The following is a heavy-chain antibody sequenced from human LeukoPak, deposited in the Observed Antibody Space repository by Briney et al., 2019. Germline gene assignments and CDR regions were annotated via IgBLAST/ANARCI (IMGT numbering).Heavy chain of an antibody. CDR1: GGSISSGGYS. Sequence: PSQTLSLTCAVSGGSISSGGYSWSWIRQPPGKGLEWIGYIYHSGSTYYNPSLKSRVTISVDRSKNQFSLKLSSVTAADTAVYYCARVQRFGELLYDYWGQGTLVTVSS. J-gene: IGHJ4*02. V-gene: IGHV4-30-2*01. CDR3: ARVQRFGELLYDY. CDR2: IYHSGST. D-gene: IGHD3-10*01.